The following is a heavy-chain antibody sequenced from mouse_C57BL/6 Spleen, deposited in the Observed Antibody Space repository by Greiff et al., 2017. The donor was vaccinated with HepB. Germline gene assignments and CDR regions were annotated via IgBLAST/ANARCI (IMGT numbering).Heavy chain of an antibody. J-gene: IGHJ1*03. CDR1: GFNIKDYY. V-gene: IGHV14-2*01. CDR2: IDPEDGET. Sequence: EVQLQQSGAELVKPGASVKLSCTASGFNIKDYYMHWVKQRTEQGLEWIGRIDPEDGETKYAPKFPGKATITADTSSNTAYLQLSSLTSEDTAVYYCARDYFDVWGTGTTVTVSS. CDR3: ARDYFDV.